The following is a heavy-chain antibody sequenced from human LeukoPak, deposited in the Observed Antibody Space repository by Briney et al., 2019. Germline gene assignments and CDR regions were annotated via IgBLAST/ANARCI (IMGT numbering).Heavy chain of an antibody. CDR3: ARILLWFGELLSPDIDY. D-gene: IGHD3-10*01. CDR1: GYTFTSYG. J-gene: IGHJ4*02. CDR2: ISAYNGNT. V-gene: IGHV1-18*01. Sequence: VASVKVSCKASGYTFTSYGISWVRQAPGQGLEWMGWISAYNGNTNYAQKLQGRVTMTTDTSTSTAYMELRSLRSDDTAVYYCARILLWFGELLSPDIDYWGQGTLVTVSS.